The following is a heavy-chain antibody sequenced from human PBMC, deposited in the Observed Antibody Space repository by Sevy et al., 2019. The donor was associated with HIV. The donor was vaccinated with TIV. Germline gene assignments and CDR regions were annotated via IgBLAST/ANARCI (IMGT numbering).Heavy chain of an antibody. CDR1: GDSVSSNSAA. CDR3: ARGSSGVDI. D-gene: IGHD1-26*01. V-gene: IGHV6-1*01. J-gene: IGHJ3*02. CDR2: TYYRSKWYQ. Sequence: SETLSLTCAISGDSVSSNSAAWNWLRQSPSRGLEWLGRTYYRSKWYQDYAVSVKSRITINPDTSKNQFSMQLNSVTPEDTAVYCCARGSSGVDIWGQGTMVTVS.